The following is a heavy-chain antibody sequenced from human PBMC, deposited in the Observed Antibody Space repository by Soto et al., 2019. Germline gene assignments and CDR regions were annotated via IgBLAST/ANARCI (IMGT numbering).Heavy chain of an antibody. V-gene: IGHV1-3*01. CDR3: ARAVGPVPADY. J-gene: IGHJ4*02. D-gene: IGHD1-1*01. Sequence: ASVKVSCKASGYTLTYRYLHWVRQAPGQALEWMGWINAGNGNTKYSQKFQGRVTITRDTSASTAYMEVSSLRSEDTAVYYCARAVGPVPADYWGQGTLVTVSS. CDR1: GYTLTYRY. CDR2: INAGNGNT.